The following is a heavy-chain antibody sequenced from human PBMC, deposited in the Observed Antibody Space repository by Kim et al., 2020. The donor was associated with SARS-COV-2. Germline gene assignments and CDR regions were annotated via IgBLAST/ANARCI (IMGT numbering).Heavy chain of an antibody. D-gene: IGHD2-21*02. CDR2: IIPIFGTA. V-gene: IGHV1-69*13. Sequence: SVKVSCKASGGTFSSYAISWVRQAPGQGLEWMGGIIPIFGTANYAQKLQGRVTITADESTSTAYMELSRLRSENTAVYYCAGVRGRGGDIDYWGQGTLGTLSS. J-gene: IGHJ4*02. CDR1: GGTFSSYA. CDR3: AGVRGRGGDIDY.